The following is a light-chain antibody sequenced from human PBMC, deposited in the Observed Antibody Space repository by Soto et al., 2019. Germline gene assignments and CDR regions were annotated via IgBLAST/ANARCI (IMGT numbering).Light chain of an antibody. J-gene: IGLJ1*01. Sequence: QFALTQPRSVSASPGQSVTISCTGTSSDVGGYNYVSWYQQHPGKAPKLMIYDVSKRPSGVPDRFSGSKSGNTASLTISGLQAEDEADYYCCSYAGSYTYVFGSGTKLTVL. V-gene: IGLV2-11*01. CDR3: CSYAGSYTYV. CDR1: SSDVGGYNY. CDR2: DVS.